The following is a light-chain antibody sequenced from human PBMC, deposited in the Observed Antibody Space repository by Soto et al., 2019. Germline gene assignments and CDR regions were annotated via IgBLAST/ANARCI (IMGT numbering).Light chain of an antibody. J-gene: IGKJ4*01. CDR3: QQTNSFPLT. V-gene: IGKV1D-12*01. Sequence: DIQMTQSPSSVAASVGDRVTITCRASQDISSYLAWYQQKPGEAPKVLIYAAFSLQSGVPSRFSGSVSGKDFTLTISSLQPEDFATYYCQQTNSFPLTFGGGTKVEIK. CDR1: QDISSY. CDR2: AAF.